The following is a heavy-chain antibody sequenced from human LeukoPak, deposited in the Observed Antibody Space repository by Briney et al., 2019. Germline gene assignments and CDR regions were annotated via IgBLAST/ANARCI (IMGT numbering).Heavy chain of an antibody. Sequence: GGSLRLSCAASGFTFSDYYMSWIRQAPGKGLEWASYISSSGTTIYYADSVKGRFTISRDNAKNSLYLQMNSLRAEDTAVYYCARRRDSGSLQHFDYWGQGTLVTVSS. V-gene: IGHV3-11*01. CDR1: GFTFSDYY. CDR3: ARRRDSGSLQHFDY. CDR2: ISSSGTTI. J-gene: IGHJ4*02. D-gene: IGHD1-26*01.